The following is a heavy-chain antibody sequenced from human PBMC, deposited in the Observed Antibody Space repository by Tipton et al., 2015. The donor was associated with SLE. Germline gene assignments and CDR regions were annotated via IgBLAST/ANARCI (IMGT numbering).Heavy chain of an antibody. CDR1: GGSFSGYY. CDR2: IYTSGST. J-gene: IGHJ4*02. CDR3: ARDHYGDWDY. D-gene: IGHD3-10*01. V-gene: IGHV4-4*07. Sequence: TLSLTCAVYGGSFSGYYWSWIRQPAGKGLEWIGRIYTSGSTNYNPSLKSRVTISVDTSKNQFSLKLSSVTAADTAVYYCARDHYGDWDYWGQGTLVTVSS.